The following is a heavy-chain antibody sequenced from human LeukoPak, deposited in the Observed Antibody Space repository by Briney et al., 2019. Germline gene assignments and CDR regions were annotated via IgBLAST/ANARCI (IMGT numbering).Heavy chain of an antibody. CDR2: IYYSGST. Sequence: SQTLSLTCTVSGGSISSGDYYWSWIRQPPGKGLEWIGYIYYSGSTYYNPSLKSRVTISVDTSKNQFSLKLSSVTAADTAVYYCARDVSGYDSGAYNWFDPWGQGTLVTVSS. CDR3: ARDVSGYDSGAYNWFDP. J-gene: IGHJ5*02. V-gene: IGHV4-30-4*01. CDR1: GGSISSGDYY. D-gene: IGHD5-12*01.